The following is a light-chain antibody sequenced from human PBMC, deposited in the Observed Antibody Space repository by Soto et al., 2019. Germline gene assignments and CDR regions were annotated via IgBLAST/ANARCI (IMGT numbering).Light chain of an antibody. J-gene: IGKJ4*01. V-gene: IGKV1-39*01. Sequence: DIQMTQSPSSLSASVGDRVTITCRASQSISSYLNWYQQKPGKAPKLLIYAASSLKSGVPSRFSGSGSGTDFTLTISSLQPEDFATYSCQQSYSTPPTFCGGTKVEIK. CDR2: AAS. CDR1: QSISSY. CDR3: QQSYSTPPT.